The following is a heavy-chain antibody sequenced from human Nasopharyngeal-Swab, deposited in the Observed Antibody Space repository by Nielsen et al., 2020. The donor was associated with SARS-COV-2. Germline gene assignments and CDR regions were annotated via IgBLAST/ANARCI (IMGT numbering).Heavy chain of an antibody. CDR2: IYHSGST. J-gene: IGHJ5*02. V-gene: IGHV4-38-2*01. CDR3: ARGTLLVTATYNWFDP. CDR1: GFTFSSYA. D-gene: IGHD4-11*01. Sequence: GSLRLSCAASGFTFSSYAMSWIRQPPGKGLEWIGSIYHSGSTYYNPSLKSRVTISVDTSKNQFSLKLSSVTAADTAVYYCARGTLLVTATYNWFDPWGQGTLVTVSS.